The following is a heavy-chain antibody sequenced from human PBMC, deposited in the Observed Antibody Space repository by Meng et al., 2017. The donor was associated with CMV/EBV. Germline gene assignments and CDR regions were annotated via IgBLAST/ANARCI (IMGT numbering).Heavy chain of an antibody. CDR2: IYYSGST. V-gene: IGHV4-30-4*08. J-gene: IGHJ5*02. CDR3: ARVYCSGGSCYGNWFDP. D-gene: IGHD2-15*01. CDR1: GGSISSGDYY. Sequence: VHLQESGPGLVKPSQTLSLTCTVSGGSISSGDYYWSWIRQPPGKGLEWIGYIYYSGSTYYNPSLKSRVTISVDTSKNQFSLKLSSVTAADTAVYYCARVYCSGGSCYGNWFDPWGQGTLVTVSS.